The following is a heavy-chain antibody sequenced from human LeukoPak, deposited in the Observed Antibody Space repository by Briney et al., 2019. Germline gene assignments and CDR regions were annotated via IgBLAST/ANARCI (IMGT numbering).Heavy chain of an antibody. CDR2: ISSSSGTI. J-gene: IGHJ4*02. D-gene: IGHD4-17*01. CDR1: GLTFSSYS. Sequence: GGSLRLSCAASGLTFSSYSMNWVRQAPGKGLEWVSYISSSSGTIYYADSVKGRFTISRDNAENSLYLQMSSLRAEDTAVYYCARGGLRGDYWGQGTLVTVSS. V-gene: IGHV3-48*01. CDR3: ARGGLRGDY.